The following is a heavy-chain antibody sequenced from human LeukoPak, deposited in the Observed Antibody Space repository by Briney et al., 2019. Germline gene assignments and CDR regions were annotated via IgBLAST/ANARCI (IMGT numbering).Heavy chain of an antibody. Sequence: GASPRLSCAASGFTFSSYAMSWVRQAPGKGLEWVSAISGSGGSTYYADSVKGRFTISRDNSKNTLYLQMNSLRAEDTAVYYCAKDARVDTAMVLYTHFDYWGQGTLVTVSS. V-gene: IGHV3-23*01. CDR2: ISGSGGST. CDR3: AKDARVDTAMVLYTHFDY. J-gene: IGHJ4*02. CDR1: GFTFSSYA. D-gene: IGHD5-18*01.